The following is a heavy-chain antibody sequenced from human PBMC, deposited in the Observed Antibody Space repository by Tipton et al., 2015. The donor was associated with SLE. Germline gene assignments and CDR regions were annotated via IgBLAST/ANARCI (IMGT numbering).Heavy chain of an antibody. J-gene: IGHJ1*01. Sequence: TLSLTCTVSGGSISSYYWSWIRQPPGKGLEWIGYIYYSGSTNYNPSLKSRVTISVDTSKNQFPLKLSSVTAADTAVYYCASEGRGSSEYFQHWGQGTLVTVSS. D-gene: IGHD3-10*01. CDR2: IYYSGST. CDR3: ASEGRGSSEYFQH. V-gene: IGHV4-59*01. CDR1: GGSISSYY.